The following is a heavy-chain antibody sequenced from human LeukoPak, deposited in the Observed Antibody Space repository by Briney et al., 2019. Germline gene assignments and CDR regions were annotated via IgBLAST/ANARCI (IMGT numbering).Heavy chain of an antibody. CDR2: IYTSGST. D-gene: IGHD3-10*01. CDR1: GGSISSGSYY. V-gene: IGHV4-61*02. J-gene: IGHJ3*02. CDR3: ARESTYYYGSGTRRDAFDI. Sequence: SQTLSLTCTVSGGSISSGSYYWSWIRQPAGKGLEWIGRIYTSGSTNYNPSLKSRVTISVDTSKNQFSLKLSSVTAADTAVYYCARESTYYYGSGTRRDAFDIWGQGTMVTVSS.